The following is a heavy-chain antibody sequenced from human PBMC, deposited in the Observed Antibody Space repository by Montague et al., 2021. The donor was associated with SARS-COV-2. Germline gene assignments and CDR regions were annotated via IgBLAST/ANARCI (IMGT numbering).Heavy chain of an antibody. D-gene: IGHD5-12*01. CDR2: TYFMSKWHN. Sequence: CAISGDSVSIKSPARSSIRQSPSIRLRQLVITYFMSKWHNDYAVSVKSRITINPDTSKNQFSLQLKSVTPEDTAVYYCARGWVATIPHMDNWGQGSLVIVSS. V-gene: IGHV6-1*01. J-gene: IGHJ4*02. CDR3: ARGWVATIPHMDN. CDR1: GDSVSIKSPA.